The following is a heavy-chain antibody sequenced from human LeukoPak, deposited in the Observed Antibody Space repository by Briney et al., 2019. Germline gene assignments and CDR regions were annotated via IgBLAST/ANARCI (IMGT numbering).Heavy chain of an antibody. D-gene: IGHD6-13*01. CDR2: IYYSGST. J-gene: IGHJ4*02. CDR3: AGSAARLTKFDY. CDR1: GGSISSSSYY. Sequence: SETLYLTCTVSGGSISSSSYYWGWIRQPPGKGLEWIGSIYYSGSTYYNPSLKSRVTISVDTSKNQFSLRLSSVTAADTAVYYCAGSAARLTKFDYWGQGALVTVSS. V-gene: IGHV4-39*07.